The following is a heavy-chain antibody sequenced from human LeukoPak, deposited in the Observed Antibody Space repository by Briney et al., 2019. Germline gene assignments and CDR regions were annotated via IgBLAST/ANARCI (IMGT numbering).Heavy chain of an antibody. D-gene: IGHD3-22*01. CDR1: GYTFTSYG. CDR2: ISAYNGNT. V-gene: IGHV1-18*01. CDR3: ARDYYDSSGYRYFDL. Sequence: ASVKVSCKASGYTFTSYGISWVRQAPGHGLECMGWISAYNGNTNYAQKLQGRVTMTTDTSTSTAYMELRSLRSDDTAVYYCARDYYDSSGYRYFDLWGRGTLVTVSS. J-gene: IGHJ2*01.